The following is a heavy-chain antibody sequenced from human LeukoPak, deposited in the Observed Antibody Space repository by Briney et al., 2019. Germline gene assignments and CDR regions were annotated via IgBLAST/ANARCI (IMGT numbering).Heavy chain of an antibody. J-gene: IGHJ4*02. CDR2: ISSSSSYI. CDR3: ARDRVVRGVIIRLDY. Sequence: GGSLRLSCAASGFTFSSYSMNWVRQAPGKGLEWVSSISSSSSYIYYADSVKGRFTISRDNAKNSLYLQMNSLRAEDTAVYYCARDRVVRGVIIRLDYWGQGTLVTVSS. D-gene: IGHD3-10*01. V-gene: IGHV3-21*01. CDR1: GFTFSSYS.